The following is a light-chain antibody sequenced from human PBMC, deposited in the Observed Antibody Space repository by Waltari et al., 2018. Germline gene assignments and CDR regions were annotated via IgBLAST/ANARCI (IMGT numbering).Light chain of an antibody. CDR2: DVS. V-gene: IGLV2-11*01. CDR3: CSYAGSYTFGV. J-gene: IGLJ1*01. CDR1: SSDVCGYHY. Sequence: QSALTQPRSVSGSPGQSVTISCTGTSSDVCGYHYVYWYQQHPGKAPKLMIYDVSKRPSGVPDRFSGSKSGNTASLTISGLQAEDEADYYGCSYAGSYTFGVFGTGTKVTVL.